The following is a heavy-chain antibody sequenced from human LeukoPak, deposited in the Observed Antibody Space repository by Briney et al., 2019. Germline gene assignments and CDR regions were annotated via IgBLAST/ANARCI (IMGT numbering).Heavy chain of an antibody. CDR3: ARRPLGGYDFGAFDI. CDR2: IYPGDSDT. CDR1: GYSFTSYW. Sequence: GESLKISCKGSGYSFTSYWIGWVRQMPGKGLEWMGIIYPGDSDTRYSPSFQGQVTISADKSISTAYLQWSSLKASDTGMYYCARRPLGGYDFGAFDIWGQGTMVTVSS. D-gene: IGHD5-12*01. J-gene: IGHJ3*02. V-gene: IGHV5-51*01.